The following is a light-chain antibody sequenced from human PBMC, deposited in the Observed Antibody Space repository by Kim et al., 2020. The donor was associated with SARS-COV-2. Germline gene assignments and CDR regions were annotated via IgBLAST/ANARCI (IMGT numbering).Light chain of an antibody. CDR3: AAWDDSVPGRV. CDR1: NSNIGISY. J-gene: IGLJ3*02. V-gene: IGLV1-47*02. Sequence: GQRLFLACSGRNSNIGISYGCWYQQFPGTATRLVIYNTNKRPSGVPDRFSGSKSGTSASLAISGLRSEDEADYYCAAWDDSVPGRVFGGGTKLTVL. CDR2: NTN.